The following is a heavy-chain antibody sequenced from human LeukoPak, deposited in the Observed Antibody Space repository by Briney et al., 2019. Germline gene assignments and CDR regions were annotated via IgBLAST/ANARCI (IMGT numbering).Heavy chain of an antibody. CDR2: IYYSGST. J-gene: IGHJ4*02. CDR3: ARGSDSSGENFDY. D-gene: IGHD3-22*01. Sequence: SETLSLTCTVSGGSISSSSYYWGWIRQPPGKGLEWIGSIYYSGSTYYNPSLKSRVTISVDTSKNQFSLKLSSVTAADTAVYYCARGSDSSGENFDYWGQGTLVTVSS. V-gene: IGHV4-39*07. CDR1: GGSISSSSYY.